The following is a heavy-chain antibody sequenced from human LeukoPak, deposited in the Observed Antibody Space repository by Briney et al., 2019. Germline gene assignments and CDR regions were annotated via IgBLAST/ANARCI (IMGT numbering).Heavy chain of an antibody. Sequence: GASVKVSCKASGYTFTSYYMHWVRQAPGQGLEWMGWINPNSGGTNYAQKFQGRVTMTRDTSISTAYMELSRLRSDDTAVYYCARGSIPIRYSYDHGYFDYWGQGTLVTVSS. CDR2: INPNSGGT. CDR3: ARGSIPIRYSYDHGYFDY. V-gene: IGHV1-2*02. D-gene: IGHD5-18*01. CDR1: GYTFTSYY. J-gene: IGHJ4*02.